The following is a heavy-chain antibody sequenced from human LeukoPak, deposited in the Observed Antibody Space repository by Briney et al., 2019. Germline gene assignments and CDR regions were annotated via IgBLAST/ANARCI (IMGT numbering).Heavy chain of an antibody. J-gene: IGHJ5*02. V-gene: IGHV4-4*07. CDR3: ARDLTLGYCSSTSCYTGFDP. CDR1: GGSISSYY. Sequence: SETLSLTCTVSGGSISSYYWSWIRQPAGKGLEWIGRIYTSGSTNYNPSLKSRVTMSVDTSKNQFSLKLSSVTAADTAVYCCARDLTLGYCSSTSCYTGFDPWGQGTLVTVSS. CDR2: IYTSGST. D-gene: IGHD2-2*02.